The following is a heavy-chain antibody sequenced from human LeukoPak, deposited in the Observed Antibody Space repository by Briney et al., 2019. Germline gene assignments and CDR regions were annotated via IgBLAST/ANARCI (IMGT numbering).Heavy chain of an antibody. V-gene: IGHV3-7*01. Sequence: QPGGSLRLSCAASGFTFSSYWMSWVRQAPGKGLEWVANIKQDGSEKYYVDSVKGRFTISRDNAKNSLYLQMNSLRAEDTAVYYCARDSYDSSGYYHLDNPGYFDYWGQGTLVTVSS. CDR2: IKQDGSEK. J-gene: IGHJ4*02. CDR3: ARDSYDSSGYYHLDNPGYFDY. D-gene: IGHD3-22*01. CDR1: GFTFSSYW.